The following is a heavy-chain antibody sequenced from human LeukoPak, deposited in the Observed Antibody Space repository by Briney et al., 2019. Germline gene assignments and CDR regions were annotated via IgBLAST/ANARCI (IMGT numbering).Heavy chain of an antibody. V-gene: IGHV4-4*02. Sequence: SDTLSLTCTVSGDSINSLDLWSWVRQHPGKGLEWIGEMYLSGTTHSNPSVKSRVTISIDKSKNQFFLNLSSVTAADTAVYYCAGLVGRYSSGLYYYYFDYWGQGTLVTVSS. CDR1: GDSINSLDL. J-gene: IGHJ4*02. D-gene: IGHD3-22*01. CDR2: MYLSGTT. CDR3: AGLVGRYSSGLYYYYFDY.